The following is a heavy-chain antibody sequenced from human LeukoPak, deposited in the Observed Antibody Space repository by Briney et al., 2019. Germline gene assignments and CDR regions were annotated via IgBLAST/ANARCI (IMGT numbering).Heavy chain of an antibody. Sequence: ASVKVSCKASGFTFTSSAMQWVRQARGQRLEWTGWIVVGSGNTNYAQKFQERVTITRDMSTSTAYMELSSLRSEDTAVYYCAATGAQWLVPYYYYGMDVWGQGTTVTVSS. D-gene: IGHD6-19*01. CDR3: AATGAQWLVPYYYYGMDV. J-gene: IGHJ6*02. V-gene: IGHV1-58*02. CDR1: GFTFTSSA. CDR2: IVVGSGNT.